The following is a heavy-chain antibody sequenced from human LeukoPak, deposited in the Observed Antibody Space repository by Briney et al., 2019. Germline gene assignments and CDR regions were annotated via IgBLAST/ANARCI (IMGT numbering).Heavy chain of an antibody. CDR1: GGSISSYY. D-gene: IGHD3-22*01. CDR3: ARQGTSGSYLTGLDV. Sequence: SETLSLTCTVSGGSISSYYWSWIRQPAGKGLEWIGRIYTSGSTNYNPSLKSRVTMSVDTSKNQFSLKLSSVTAADTAVYYCARQGTSGSYLTGLDVWGQGTTVTVSS. J-gene: IGHJ6*02. CDR2: IYTSGST. V-gene: IGHV4-4*07.